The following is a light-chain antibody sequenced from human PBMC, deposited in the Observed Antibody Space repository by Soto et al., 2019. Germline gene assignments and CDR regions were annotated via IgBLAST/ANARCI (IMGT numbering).Light chain of an antibody. CDR1: QGISNS. J-gene: IGKJ3*01. CDR3: HQYNNDPFT. CDR2: DAS. V-gene: IGKV1-33*01. Sequence: DIQMTQSPSSLSASVGDTITITCRASQGISNSLNWYQLKPGEAPKLQIYDASNLATGVPSRFSGSGSGTHFTFTASSLQTEDIATYYCHQYNNDPFTFGPGTKVDLK.